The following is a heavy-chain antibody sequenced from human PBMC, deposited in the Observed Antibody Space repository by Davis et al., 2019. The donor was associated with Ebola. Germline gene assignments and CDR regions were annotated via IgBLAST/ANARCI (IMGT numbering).Heavy chain of an antibody. CDR3: AREWRYYDYIWGSYRYTGAYFDY. V-gene: IGHV4-59*01. CDR2: IYYSGST. J-gene: IGHJ4*02. CDR1: GGSISSYY. Sequence: MPSETLSLTCTVSGGSISSYYWSWIRQPPGKGLEWIGYIYYSGSTNYNPSLKSRVTISVDTSKNQFSLKLSSVTAADTAVYYCAREWRYYDYIWGSYRYTGAYFDYWGQGTLVTVSS. D-gene: IGHD3-16*02.